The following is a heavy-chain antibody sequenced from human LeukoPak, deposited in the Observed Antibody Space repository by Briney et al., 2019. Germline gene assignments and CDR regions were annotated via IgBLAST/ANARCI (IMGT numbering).Heavy chain of an antibody. CDR1: GFTFGIYG. CDR3: TTKVIRGNSGDDYDD. Sequence: GGSLRLSCAASGFTFGIYGMHWVRQAPGKGLEWVALISSDGNDKLYGDSVKGRFTISKDDSKSTLYLQMNSLRAEDTAVYYCTTKVIRGNSGDDYDDWGQGTLVTVSS. V-gene: IGHV3-30*03. J-gene: IGHJ4*02. CDR2: ISSDGNDK. D-gene: IGHD5-12*01.